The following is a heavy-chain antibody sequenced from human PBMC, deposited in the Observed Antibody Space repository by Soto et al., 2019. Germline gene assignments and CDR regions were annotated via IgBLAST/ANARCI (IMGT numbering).Heavy chain of an antibody. J-gene: IGHJ6*02. Sequence: SATLSLTCTVSGCSIGSSSYYWGWIRQPPGKGLEWIGSIYYSGSTYYNPSLKSRVTISVDTSKNQFSLKLSSVTAADTAVYYCARHRRDYYYYGMDVWGQGTTVT. CDR1: GCSIGSSSYY. CDR2: IYYSGST. V-gene: IGHV4-39*01. CDR3: ARHRRDYYYYGMDV.